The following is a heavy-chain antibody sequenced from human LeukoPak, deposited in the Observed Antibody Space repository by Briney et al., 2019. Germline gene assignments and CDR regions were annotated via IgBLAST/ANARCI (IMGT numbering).Heavy chain of an antibody. CDR1: GFTFSSYS. CDR3: TKDLGLRRMI. J-gene: IGHJ2*01. D-gene: IGHD1-14*01. Sequence: GGSLRLSCAASGFTFSSYSMNWVRQAPGKGLEWVSSISSSSSYIYYADSVKGRFSISRDNARESLFLQMNSLRVDDTAVYYCTKDLGLRRMIWGRGTLVIVSS. V-gene: IGHV3-21*01. CDR2: ISSSSSYI.